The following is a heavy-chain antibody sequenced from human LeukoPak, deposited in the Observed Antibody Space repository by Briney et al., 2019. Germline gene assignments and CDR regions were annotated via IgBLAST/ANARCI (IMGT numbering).Heavy chain of an antibody. V-gene: IGHV3-33*01. J-gene: IGHJ4*02. CDR1: GFTFSGYG. CDR3: ARPHDSSGYYRYWFDY. Sequence: SGGSLRLSCAASGFTFSGYGMHWVRQAPGKGLEWVAVIWYDGSNKYYADSVKGRFTISRDNSKNTLYLQMNSLRAEDTAVYYCARPHDSSGYYRYWFDYWGQGTLVTVSS. CDR2: IWYDGSNK. D-gene: IGHD3-22*01.